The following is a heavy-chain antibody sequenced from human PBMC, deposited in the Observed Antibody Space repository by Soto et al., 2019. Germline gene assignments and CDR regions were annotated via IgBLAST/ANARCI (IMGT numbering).Heavy chain of an antibody. V-gene: IGHV4-30-4*01. J-gene: IGHJ4*02. D-gene: IGHD4-17*01. CDR3: ARVVFDDYDRGAFEY. CDR2: IYYSGST. CDR1: GGSISSGDYY. Sequence: PSETLSLTCTVSGGSISSGDYYWSWIRQPPGKGLEWIGYIYYSGSTYYNPSLKSRVTISVDTSKNQFSLKLSSVTAADTAVYYCARVVFDDYDRGAFEYWGQGTLVTVRS.